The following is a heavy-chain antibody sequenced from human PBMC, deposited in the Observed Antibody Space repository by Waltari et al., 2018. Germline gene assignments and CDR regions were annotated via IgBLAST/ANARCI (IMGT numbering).Heavy chain of an antibody. Sequence: EVQLVESGGGLVQPGGSLRLSCAASGFTFSDYNMDWVRQAPGKGLEWLGRTRKKANSYTTEYAASVKGRFTISRDDSKNSLYLQINSLKTEDTALYYCARIYNDARWCFDLWGRGTLVTVSS. CDR1: GFTFSDYN. V-gene: IGHV3-72*01. CDR3: ARIYNDARWCFDL. J-gene: IGHJ2*01. D-gene: IGHD1-1*01. CDR2: TRKKANSYTT.